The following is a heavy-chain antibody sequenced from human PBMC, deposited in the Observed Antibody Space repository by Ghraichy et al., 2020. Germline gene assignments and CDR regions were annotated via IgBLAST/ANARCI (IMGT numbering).Heavy chain of an antibody. V-gene: IGHV1-8*01. CDR2: MNPNSGNT. D-gene: IGHD3-10*01. Sequence: ASVKLSCKASGYTFTSYDINWVRQATGQGLEWMGWMNPNSGNTGYAQKFQGRVTMTRNTSISTAYMELSSLRSEDTAVYYCARGPYYYGSGSYYGYYYGMDVWGQGTTVTVSS. CDR3: ARGPYYYGSGSYYGYYYGMDV. CDR1: GYTFTSYD. J-gene: IGHJ6*02.